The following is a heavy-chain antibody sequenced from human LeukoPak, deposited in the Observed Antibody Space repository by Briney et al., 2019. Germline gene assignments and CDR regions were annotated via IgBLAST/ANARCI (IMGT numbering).Heavy chain of an antibody. J-gene: IGHJ4*01. CDR3: ARDGTATGLYFDL. Sequence: GGSLRLSCEVSGFTFTDYWMNWVRQAPGKGPEWVASIRQDGSEKTYVDSVKGRFTISRDNTKNSLSLQLNGLRAEDTAVYYCARDGTATGLYFDLWGQGTLVTVSS. D-gene: IGHD6-13*01. CDR1: GFTFTDYW. CDR2: IRQDGSEK. V-gene: IGHV3-7*01.